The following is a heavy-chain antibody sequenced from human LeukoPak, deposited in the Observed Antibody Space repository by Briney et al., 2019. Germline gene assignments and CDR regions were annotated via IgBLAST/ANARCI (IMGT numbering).Heavy chain of an antibody. J-gene: IGHJ4*02. CDR2: INHSGST. V-gene: IGHV4-34*01. Sequence: SETLSLTCAVYGGSFSGYYWSWIRQPPGKGLEWIGEINHSGSTNYNPSLKSRVTISVDTSKNQFSLKLSSVTAADTAVYYCARSLPYYDSSGYYTDYRGQGTLVTVSS. CDR1: GGSFSGYY. D-gene: IGHD3-22*01. CDR3: ARSLPYYDSSGYYTDY.